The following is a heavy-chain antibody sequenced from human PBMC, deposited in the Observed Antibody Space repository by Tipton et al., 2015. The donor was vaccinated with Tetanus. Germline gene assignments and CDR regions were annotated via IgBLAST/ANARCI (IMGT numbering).Heavy chain of an antibody. J-gene: IGHJ6*02. Sequence: GLVKPSGTLSLTCNVSAGSITSGNWWTWVRQPPGKGLEWIGEIYHSGITNYNPSLKSRVTISVGKSKNQFSLELKSVSAADTAVYFCAQRRLEDYDSGGYRHGMDVWGRGTTVTVS. D-gene: IGHD3-22*01. V-gene: IGHV4-4*02. CDR2: IYHSGIT. CDR3: AQRRLEDYDSGGYRHGMDV. CDR1: AGSITSGNW.